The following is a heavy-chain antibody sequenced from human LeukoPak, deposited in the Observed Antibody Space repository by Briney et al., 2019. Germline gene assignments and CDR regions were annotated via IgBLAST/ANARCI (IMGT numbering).Heavy chain of an antibody. J-gene: IGHJ4*02. CDR3: ARDETATMPLDY. CDR2: ISAYNGNT. D-gene: IGHD5-12*01. Sequence: ASVTVSCKASGYTFTRYGISWVRQAPGQGLEWMGWISAYNGNTNYAQKLQGRVTMTTDTSTSTAYMELRSLRSDDTAVYYCARDETATMPLDYWGQGTLVTVSS. CDR1: GYTFTRYG. V-gene: IGHV1-18*01.